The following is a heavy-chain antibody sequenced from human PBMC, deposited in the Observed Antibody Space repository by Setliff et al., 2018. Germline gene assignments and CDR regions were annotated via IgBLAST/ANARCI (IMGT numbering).Heavy chain of an antibody. CDR1: GVTVSDAW. Sequence: PGGSLRLSCAASGVTVSDAWMGWVRQTPGKGLDWVGRIKSKTDGGTTDYAAPVKGRFTISRDDSKNTLYLQMNSLKTEDTAVYYCVKLVPQAISSDPWGQGTLVTSPQ. D-gene: IGHD3-10*01. CDR2: IKSKTDGGTT. CDR3: VKLVPQAISSDP. V-gene: IGHV3-15*01. J-gene: IGHJ5*02.